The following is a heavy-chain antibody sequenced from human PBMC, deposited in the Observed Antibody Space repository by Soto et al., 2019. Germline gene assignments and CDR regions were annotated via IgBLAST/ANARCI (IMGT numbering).Heavy chain of an antibody. J-gene: IGHJ4*02. CDR1: GFTFSSYA. D-gene: IGHD6-19*01. V-gene: IGHV3-23*01. Sequence: GGSLRLSCAASGFTFSSYAMSWVRQAPGKGLEWVSAISGSGGSTYYADSVKGRFTISRDNSKNTLYLQMNSLRAEDTAVYYCAKEPSWYSSGWYYFDYWGQGTLVTVSS. CDR2: ISGSGGST. CDR3: AKEPSWYSSGWYYFDY.